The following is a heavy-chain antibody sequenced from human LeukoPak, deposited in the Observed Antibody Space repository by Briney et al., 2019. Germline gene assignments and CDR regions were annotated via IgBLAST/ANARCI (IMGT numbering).Heavy chain of an antibody. CDR1: GHTFTTYD. CDR3: ARESGGSPGAY. D-gene: IGHD1-26*01. V-gene: IGHV7-4-1*02. CDR2: INTNTGNP. J-gene: IGHJ4*02. Sequence: ASVKVSCKTSGHTFTTYDINWARQAPGQGLEWMGWINTNTGNPTYAQGFTGRFAFSLDTSVSTAYLQISSLKAEDTAVYYCARESGGSPGAYWGQGTLVTVSS.